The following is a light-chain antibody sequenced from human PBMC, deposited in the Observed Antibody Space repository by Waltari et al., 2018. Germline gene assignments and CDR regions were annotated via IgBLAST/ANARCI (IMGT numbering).Light chain of an antibody. CDR3: SSYTSSSSVV. Sequence: QSALTQPASVSGSPGQSIAISCTGTSSDVGGYNYVSWYQQHPGKAPKLMIYDVSNRPSAGSTPCSGCNDGNTASLTISGLQAEDEADYYCSSYTSSSSVVFGGGTKLTVL. CDR1: SSDVGGYNY. CDR2: DVS. V-gene: IGLV2-14*03. J-gene: IGLJ2*01.